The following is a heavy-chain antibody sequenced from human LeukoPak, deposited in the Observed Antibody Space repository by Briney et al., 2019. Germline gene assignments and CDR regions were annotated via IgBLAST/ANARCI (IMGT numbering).Heavy chain of an antibody. J-gene: IGHJ4*02. CDR3: ARSYYYGSGSYQARSLHFDY. CDR2: IIPIFGTA. Sequence: SVKVSCKASGGTFSSYAISWVRQAPGQGLEWMGGIIPIFGTANYAQKFQGRVTITRDTSASTAYMELSSLRSEDTAMYYCARSYYYGSGSYQARSLHFDYWGQGTLVTVSS. V-gene: IGHV1-69*05. D-gene: IGHD3-10*01. CDR1: GGTFSSYA.